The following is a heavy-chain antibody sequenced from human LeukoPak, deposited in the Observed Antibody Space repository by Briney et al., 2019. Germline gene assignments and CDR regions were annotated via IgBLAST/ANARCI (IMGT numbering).Heavy chain of an antibody. CDR3: ARKIAATWYFDY. J-gene: IGHJ4*02. CDR1: GGSISSGDYY. V-gene: IGHV4-30-4*01. Sequence: NPSQTLSLTCTVSGGSISSGDYYWSWIRQPPGKGLEWIGYIYYSGNTYYNPSLKSRVTISVDTSKNQFSLKLNSVTAADTAVYYCARKIAATWYFDYWGQGTLVTVSS. CDR2: IYYSGNT. D-gene: IGHD2-21*01.